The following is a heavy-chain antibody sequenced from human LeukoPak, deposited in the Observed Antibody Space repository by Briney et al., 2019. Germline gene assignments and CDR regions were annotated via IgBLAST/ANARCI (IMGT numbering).Heavy chain of an antibody. D-gene: IGHD2-2*01. J-gene: IGHJ6*03. CDR2: INHSGST. Sequence: SETLSLTCTVSGGSTSSYYWSWIRQPPGKGLEWIGEINHSGSTNYNPSLKSRVTISVDTSKNQFSLKLSSVTAADTAVYYCARQGYCSSTSCYRRRFYYYYYMDVWGKGTTVTISS. V-gene: IGHV4-34*01. CDR1: GGSTSSYY. CDR3: ARQGYCSSTSCYRRRFYYYYYMDV.